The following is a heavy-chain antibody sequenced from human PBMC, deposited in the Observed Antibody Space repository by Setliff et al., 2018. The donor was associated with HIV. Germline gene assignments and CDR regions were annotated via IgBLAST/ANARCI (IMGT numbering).Heavy chain of an antibody. CDR2: ISSSSSYI. CDR1: GFTFSSFA. V-gene: IGHV3-21*01. J-gene: IGHJ6*03. Sequence: PGGSLRLSCAASGFTFSSFAMSWVRQAPGKGLEWVSSISSSSSYIYYADSVKGRLTISRDNAKNSLYLQMNSLRAEDTAVYYCARGWSLLYYDFWSGPNYYYMDVWGKGTTVTVSS. D-gene: IGHD3-3*01. CDR3: ARGWSLLYYDFWSGPNYYYMDV.